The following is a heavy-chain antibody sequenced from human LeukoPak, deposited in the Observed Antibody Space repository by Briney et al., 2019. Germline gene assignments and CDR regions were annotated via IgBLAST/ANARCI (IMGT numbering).Heavy chain of an antibody. CDR2: ISGSGGST. D-gene: IGHD3-9*01. CDR3: AKERRYFDWLLSSSALGY. J-gene: IGHJ4*02. CDR1: GFTFSSYA. Sequence: GGSLRLSCAASGFTFSSYAMSWVRQAPGKGLEWVSAISGSGGSTYYADSVKGRFTISRDNSKNTLYLQMNSLRAEDTAVYYCAKERRYFDWLLSSSALGYWGQGTLVTVSS. V-gene: IGHV3-23*01.